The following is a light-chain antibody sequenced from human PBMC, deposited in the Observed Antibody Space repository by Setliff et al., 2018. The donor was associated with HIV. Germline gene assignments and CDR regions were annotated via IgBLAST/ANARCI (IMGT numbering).Light chain of an antibody. Sequence: QSALTQPPSASGTPGQRVTISCSGSSSNIGRNAVTWYQQLPGAAPRLLIYRTNQPPAGVPARFSGSKSGTSASLAISGLQSEDEADYYCAAWDDSLNGRGVFGGGTKVTVL. V-gene: IGLV1-44*01. CDR1: SSNIGRNA. J-gene: IGLJ2*01. CDR3: AAWDDSLNGRGV. CDR2: RTN.